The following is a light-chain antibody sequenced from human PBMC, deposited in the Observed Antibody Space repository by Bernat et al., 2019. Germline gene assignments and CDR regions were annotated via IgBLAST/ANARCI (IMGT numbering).Light chain of an antibody. V-gene: IGLV2-14*03. CDR1: SSDVGAYNY. J-gene: IGLJ3*02. Sequence: QSALTQPASVSGSPGQSITISCTGTSSDVGAYNYVSWYQQHPGKAPKLMIYDVSDRPSGVSNRFSGSKSGNTASLTSSGLQAEAESHYFCGSYARSSTLVFGGGTKVTVL. CDR3: GSYARSSTLV. CDR2: DVS.